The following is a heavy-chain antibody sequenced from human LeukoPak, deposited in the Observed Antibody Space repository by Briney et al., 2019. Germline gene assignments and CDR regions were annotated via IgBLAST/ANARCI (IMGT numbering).Heavy chain of an antibody. CDR1: EYTFTSYA. J-gene: IGHJ4*02. Sequence: ASVKVSCKASEYTFTSYAMHWVRQAPGQRLEWMGWISAYNGNTNYAQKLQGRVTMTTDTSTSTAYMELSSLRSEDTAVYYCARDRVRDGYNPGGNWGQGTLVTVSS. CDR2: ISAYNGNT. D-gene: IGHD5-24*01. V-gene: IGHV1-3*01. CDR3: ARDRVRDGYNPGGN.